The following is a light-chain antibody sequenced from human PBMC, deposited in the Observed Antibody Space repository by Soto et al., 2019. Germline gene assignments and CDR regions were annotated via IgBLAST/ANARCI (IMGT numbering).Light chain of an antibody. Sequence: EIVLTQSPGTLSLSPGERATLSCRASQSVSSSYLAWYQQKPGQAPRLLIYGASSRATGIPDRFSGSGSGTDFTLTIRRLEPEDFAVYYCQQYGSSPVTFGQGTKLEIK. J-gene: IGKJ2*01. CDR1: QSVSSSY. V-gene: IGKV3-20*01. CDR3: QQYGSSPVT. CDR2: GAS.